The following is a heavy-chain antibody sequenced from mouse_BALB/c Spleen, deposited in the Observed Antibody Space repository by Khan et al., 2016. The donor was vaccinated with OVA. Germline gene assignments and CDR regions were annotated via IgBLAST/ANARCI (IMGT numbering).Heavy chain of an antibody. CDR1: GYTFTSHT. V-gene: IGHV1-4*01. CDR2: INPRSGYS. J-gene: IGHJ4*01. D-gene: IGHD2-14*01. CDR3: ARRTTGYTMDY. Sequence: QVQLKQSGAELARPGASVKMSCKASGYTFTSHTMHWIMQSPGQGLEWIGYINPRSGYSNYNQKFNDKATLTADKSSSTAYMQLSSLTSEDSAVYDWARRTTGYTMDYWGQGTSVTVSS.